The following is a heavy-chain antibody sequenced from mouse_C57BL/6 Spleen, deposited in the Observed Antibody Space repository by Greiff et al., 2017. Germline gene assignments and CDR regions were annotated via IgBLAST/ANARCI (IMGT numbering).Heavy chain of an antibody. D-gene: IGHD1-1*01. Sequence: VQLQQSGPELVKPGASVKISCKASGYSFTDYNMNWVKQSNGKSLEWIGVINPNYGTTSYNPKFKGKATLTVDQSSSTAYMQLNSLTSEDSAVYYGARGTVVAEDWFAYWGQGTLVTVSA. J-gene: IGHJ3*01. CDR1: GYSFTDYN. V-gene: IGHV1-39*01. CDR3: ARGTVVAEDWFAY. CDR2: INPNYGTT.